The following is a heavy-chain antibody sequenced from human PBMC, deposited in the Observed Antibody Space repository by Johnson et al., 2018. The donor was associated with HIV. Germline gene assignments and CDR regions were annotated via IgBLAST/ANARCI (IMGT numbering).Heavy chain of an antibody. J-gene: IGHJ3*02. CDR3: ARDSGTVDYDAFDI. Sequence: QLVESGGGLAKPAWSPRLSCAASQFTFSRYYMNCVRQAPGNGLELVGQVNPNGGCTHLIDSGKERFNTSRDNAKNTLHLQMNSLTTEDTAVYYCARDSGTVDYDAFDIWGQGTMVTVSS. V-gene: IGHV3-25*05. CDR1: QFTFSRYY. CDR2: VNPNGGCT. D-gene: IGHD4-11*01.